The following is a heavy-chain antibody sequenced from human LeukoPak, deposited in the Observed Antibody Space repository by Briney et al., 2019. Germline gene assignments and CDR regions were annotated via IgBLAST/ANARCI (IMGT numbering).Heavy chain of an antibody. V-gene: IGHV3-13*05. Sequence: PGGSLRLSFAASGFTVSSYDMRWVRQPTGKGLEWVSAIGTAGDPYYPGSVKGRFTISRENAKNSLYLQMNSLRDGDTAVNYCATGCCYSCDYWGQGTLVTVSS. J-gene: IGHJ4*02. D-gene: IGHD5-18*01. CDR2: IGTAGDP. CDR1: GFTVSSYD. CDR3: ATGCCYSCDY.